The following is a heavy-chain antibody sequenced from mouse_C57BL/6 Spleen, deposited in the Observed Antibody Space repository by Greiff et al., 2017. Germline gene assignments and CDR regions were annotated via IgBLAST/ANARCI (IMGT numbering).Heavy chain of an antibody. V-gene: IGHV3-6*01. J-gene: IGHJ1*03. CDR1: GYSITSGYY. D-gene: IGHD6-2*01. Sequence: EVQRVESGPGLVKPSQSLSLTCSVTGYSITSGYYWNWIRQFPGNKLEWMGYISYDGSNNYNPSLKNRISITRDTSKNQFFLKLNSVTTEDTATYDCARSRSYWYFDVWGTGTTVTVSS. CDR3: ARSRSYWYFDV. CDR2: ISYDGSN.